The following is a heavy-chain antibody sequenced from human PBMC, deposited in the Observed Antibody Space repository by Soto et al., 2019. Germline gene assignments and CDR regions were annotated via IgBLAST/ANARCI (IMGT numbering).Heavy chain of an antibody. V-gene: IGHV3-48*02. J-gene: IGHJ4*02. CDR1: GFTFSSYS. CDR2: ISSSSSTI. D-gene: IGHD2-8*01. Sequence: EVQLVESGGGLVQPGGSLRLSCAASGFTFSSYSMNWVRQAPGKGLGWVSYISSSSSTIYYADSVKGRFTISRDNAKNSLSLQMNSLRDEDTAVYSCARYCTNGVCYIDYWGQRTLVTVSS. CDR3: ARYCTNGVCYIDY.